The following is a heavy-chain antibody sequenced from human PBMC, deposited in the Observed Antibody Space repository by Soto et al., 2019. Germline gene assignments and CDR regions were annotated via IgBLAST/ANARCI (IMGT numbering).Heavy chain of an antibody. CDR2: IYYSGST. J-gene: IGHJ6*03. V-gene: IGHV4-59*01. Sequence: PSETLSLTCTVSGGSISSYYWSWIRQPPGKKLEWIGYIYYSGSTNYNPSLKSRVTISVDTSKNQFSLKLSSVTAADTAVYYCARDSLNDYGDLNHYYYYMDVWGKGTTVTVSS. CDR3: ARDSLNDYGDLNHYYYYMDV. CDR1: GGSISSYY. D-gene: IGHD4-17*01.